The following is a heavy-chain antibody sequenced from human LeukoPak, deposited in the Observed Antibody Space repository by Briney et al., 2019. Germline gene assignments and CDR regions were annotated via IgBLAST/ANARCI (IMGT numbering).Heavy chain of an antibody. CDR1: GFTVSSNY. CDR3: ARRSSGSRRDF. CDR2: IYSGGST. V-gene: IGHV3-66*02. D-gene: IGHD3-10*01. Sequence: GRCLRLFCAACGFTVSSNYMRGVRQAGRRGLEGVSDIYSGGSTYYADSMKGRFTISRDNSKNTLYLQMNSLRAEDSAVYYCARRSSGSRRDFWGQGTLVTVSS. J-gene: IGHJ4*02.